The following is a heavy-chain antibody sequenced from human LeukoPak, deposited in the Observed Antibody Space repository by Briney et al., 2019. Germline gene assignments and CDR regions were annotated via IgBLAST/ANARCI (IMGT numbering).Heavy chain of an antibody. Sequence: PTETLSLTCTVSGGSISSGGYYWSCIRQHPGKGLEWIGYIYYSGSTYYNPSLKSRVTISVDTSKNQFSLKLSSVTAADTAVYYCARERPSYYGMDVWGKGTTVTVSS. CDR1: GGSISSGGYY. CDR2: IYYSGST. CDR3: ARERPSYYGMDV. J-gene: IGHJ6*04. V-gene: IGHV4-31*03.